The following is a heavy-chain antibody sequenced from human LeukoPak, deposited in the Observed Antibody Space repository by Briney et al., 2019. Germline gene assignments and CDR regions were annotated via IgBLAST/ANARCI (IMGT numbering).Heavy chain of an antibody. J-gene: IGHJ6*02. V-gene: IGHV3-23*01. CDR1: GFTFSSYG. CDR2: ITGSGGST. CDR3: ASYSYDYAMDV. Sequence: GGSLRLSCAASGFTFSSYGMMWVRQAPGKGLEWVSAITGSGGSTYYADSVKGRFTISRDNAKNSLYLQMNSLRAEDTAVYYCASYSYDYAMDVWGQGTTVTVSS. D-gene: IGHD5-18*01.